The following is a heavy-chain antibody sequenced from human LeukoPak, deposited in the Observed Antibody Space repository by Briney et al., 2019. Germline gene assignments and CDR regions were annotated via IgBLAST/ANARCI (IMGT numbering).Heavy chain of an antibody. D-gene: IGHD6-13*01. CDR1: GYTFTGYY. CDR2: INPNSGGT. J-gene: IGHJ3*02. V-gene: IGHV1-2*02. CDR3: ARHSSHTVAFDI. Sequence: ASVKVSCKASGYTFTGYYIHWVRQAPGQGLEWMGWINPNSGGTNHAQKFQGRVTMTRDTSINTAYMELSRLRSDDTAMYYCARHSSHTVAFDIWGQGTTVTVSS.